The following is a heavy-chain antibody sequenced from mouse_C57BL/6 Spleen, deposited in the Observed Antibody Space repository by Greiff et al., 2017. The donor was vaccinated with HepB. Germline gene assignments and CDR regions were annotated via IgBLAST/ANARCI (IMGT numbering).Heavy chain of an antibody. CDR1: GFSFNTYA. Sequence: EVHLVESGGGLVQPKGSLKLSCAASGFSFNTYAMNWVRQAPGKGLEWVARIRSKSNNYATYYADSVKDRFTISRDDSESMLYLQMNNLKTEDTAMYYCVRYSNYVGAMDYWGQGTSVTVSS. J-gene: IGHJ4*01. CDR3: VRYSNYVGAMDY. D-gene: IGHD2-5*01. V-gene: IGHV10-1*01. CDR2: IRSKSNNYAT.